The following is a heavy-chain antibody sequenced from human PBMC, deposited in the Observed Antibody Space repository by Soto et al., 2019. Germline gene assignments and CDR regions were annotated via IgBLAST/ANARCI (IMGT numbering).Heavy chain of an antibody. J-gene: IGHJ4*02. V-gene: IGHV4-31*03. CDR2: IFYSGST. CDR1: GGSISSGGYY. Sequence: SETLSLTCTVSGGSISSGGYYRSWIRQHPGKGLEWIGYIFYSGSTYYNPSLKSRVAISVDTSKNQFSLKLSSVAAADTAVYYCARAPGDYFDYWGQGTQVTVSS. CDR3: ARAPGDYFDY.